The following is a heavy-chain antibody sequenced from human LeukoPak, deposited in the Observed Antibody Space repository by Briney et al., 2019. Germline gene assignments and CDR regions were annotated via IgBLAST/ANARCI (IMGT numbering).Heavy chain of an antibody. V-gene: IGHV1-18*01. CDR1: GYTFTSYG. Sequence: ASVKVSCKASGYTFTSYGITWVRQAPGQGPEWMGWISAYNSNTNYAQKLQGRVTMTTDTSTSTAHMELRSLRSDDTAVYYCAKDFISGWYRDLGYWGQGTLVTFSS. D-gene: IGHD6-19*01. CDR3: AKDFISGWYRDLGY. CDR2: ISAYNSNT. J-gene: IGHJ4*02.